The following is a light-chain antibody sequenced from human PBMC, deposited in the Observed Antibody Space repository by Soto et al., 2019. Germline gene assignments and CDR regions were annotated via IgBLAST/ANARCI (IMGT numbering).Light chain of an antibody. V-gene: IGKV1-5*03. CDR3: QQYNSYST. Sequence: DIQMTQSPSTLSASVGDRVTITCRASQSISSWLAWYQQKPGKVPKLRIYKGSTLERGVPPRFSGSGSGTEFTLTISSLQPDDFPTYYCQQYNSYSTFGQGTKVEIK. CDR1: QSISSW. CDR2: KGS. J-gene: IGKJ1*01.